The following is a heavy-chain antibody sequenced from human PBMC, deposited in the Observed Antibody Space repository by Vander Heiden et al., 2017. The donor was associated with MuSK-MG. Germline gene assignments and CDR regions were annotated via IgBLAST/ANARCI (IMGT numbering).Heavy chain of an antibody. CDR1: GYSSTSYW. V-gene: IGHV5-10-1*03. CDR3: ARHDGVVRGEDY. CDR2: IDPSDSYT. D-gene: IGHD3-10*02. Sequence: EVQLVQSGAEVKKPGESMRISWKGSGYSSTSYWISWVRQMPGKGLEWMGRIDPSDSYTNYSPSFQGHVTISADKSISTAYLQWSSLKASDTAMYYCARHDGVVRGEDYWGQRTLVTVSS. J-gene: IGHJ4*02.